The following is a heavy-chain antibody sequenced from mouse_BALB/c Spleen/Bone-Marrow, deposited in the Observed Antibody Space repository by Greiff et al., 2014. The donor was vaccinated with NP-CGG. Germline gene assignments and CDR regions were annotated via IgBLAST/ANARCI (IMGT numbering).Heavy chain of an antibody. J-gene: IGHJ2*01. CDR1: GYSITSGYC. D-gene: IGHD1-1*01. Sequence: VQLQQSGPDLVKPSQSLSLTCTVTGYSITSGYCWHWIRQFPGNKLEWMGYIHYSGNTDYNPSLKSRISITRDTSKNQFFLQLNSVTTEDTATYYCVRETKVVADFDYWGQGTTLTVSS. CDR2: IHYSGNT. CDR3: VRETKVVADFDY. V-gene: IGHV3-1*02.